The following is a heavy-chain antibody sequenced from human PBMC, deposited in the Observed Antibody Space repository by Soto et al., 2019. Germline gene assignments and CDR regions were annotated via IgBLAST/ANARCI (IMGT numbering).Heavy chain of an antibody. D-gene: IGHD3-3*01. J-gene: IGHJ1*01. CDR2: IYYSGST. V-gene: IGHV4-59*01. CDR1: GGSITSYY. Sequence: PSETLCLTCTVSGGSITSYYWSWIRQPPGKGLEWIGYIYYSGSTNYNPSLKSRVTISVDTSKNQFSLKLSSVTAADTAVYYCASLNYDFWSGYSHYAEYFQHWGQGTLVTVSS. CDR3: ASLNYDFWSGYSHYAEYFQH.